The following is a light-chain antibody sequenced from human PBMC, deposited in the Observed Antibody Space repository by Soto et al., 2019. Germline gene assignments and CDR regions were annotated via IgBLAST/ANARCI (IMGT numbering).Light chain of an antibody. J-gene: IGKJ1*01. Sequence: EIVLTPSPATLSLSPVERATLSCRASQSVGTFFAWYQQKPGQAPRLLIYDASNRATGIPARFSVSGSGTDFTLTISSLEPEDFAVYYCQQCYNWPQWTFGQGTKVDIK. V-gene: IGKV3-11*01. CDR1: QSVGTF. CDR2: DAS. CDR3: QQCYNWPQWT.